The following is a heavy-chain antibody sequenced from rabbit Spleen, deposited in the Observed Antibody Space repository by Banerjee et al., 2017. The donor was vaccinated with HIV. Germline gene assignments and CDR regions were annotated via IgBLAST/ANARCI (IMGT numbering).Heavy chain of an antibody. CDR3: ARSHNDDYGYAHKL. CDR2: IDTGSAGT. Sequence: QEQLEESGGGLVQPEGSLTLTCTASGFSFSSSYWICWVRQAPGKGLEWIGCIDTGSAGTYYASWAKGRFTISKPASTTVTLQMTSLTAADAATYFCARSHNDDYGYAHKLWGPGTLVTVS. CDR1: GFSFSSSYW. V-gene: IGHV1S45*01. D-gene: IGHD6-1*01. J-gene: IGHJ4*01.